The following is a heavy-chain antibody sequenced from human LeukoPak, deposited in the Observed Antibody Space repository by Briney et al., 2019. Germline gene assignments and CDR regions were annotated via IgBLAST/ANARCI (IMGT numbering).Heavy chain of an antibody. Sequence: SETLSITCAVYGGSFSGYYWSWIRKPAGKGLEWIGEIKHSGSTNYNPSLTIRVSISVDTSKTQFSLNLSSVTAADTAVYYSARGFTCRGGSCYPYFDYWGQGTLVTVSS. V-gene: IGHV4-34*01. CDR3: ARGFTCRGGSCYPYFDY. CDR2: IKHSGST. J-gene: IGHJ4*02. CDR1: GGSFSGYY. D-gene: IGHD2-15*01.